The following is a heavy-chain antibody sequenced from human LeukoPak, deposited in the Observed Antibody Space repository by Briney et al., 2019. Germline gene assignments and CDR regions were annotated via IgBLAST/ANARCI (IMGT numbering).Heavy chain of an antibody. CDR3: ARDTAAISGGRFDP. CDR1: GGSFSGYY. V-gene: IGHV4-34*01. J-gene: IGHJ5*02. Sequence: SETLSLTCAVYGGSFSGYYWSWIRQPPGKGLEWIGEINHSGSTNYNPSLKSRVTISVGTSKNQFSLKLSSVTAADTAMYYCARDTAAISGGRFDPWGQGTLVTVSS. CDR2: INHSGST. D-gene: IGHD2-2*01.